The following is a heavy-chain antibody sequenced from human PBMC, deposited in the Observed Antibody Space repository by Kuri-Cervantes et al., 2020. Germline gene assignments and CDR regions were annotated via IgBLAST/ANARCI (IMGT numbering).Heavy chain of an antibody. V-gene: IGHV2-26*01. CDR1: GFSLTTSGVG. CDR3: ARNRGAPGWFDP. D-gene: IGHD1-14*01. J-gene: IGHJ5*02. Sequence: SGPTLVKPTQTLTLTCTFSGFSLTTSGVGVAWIRQPPGKALEWLAHIFSNDEKSYSTSLKSRLTISKDTSKSQVVLTMTNMDPVDTATYYCARNRGAPGWFDPWGQGTLVTVSS. CDR2: IFSNDEK.